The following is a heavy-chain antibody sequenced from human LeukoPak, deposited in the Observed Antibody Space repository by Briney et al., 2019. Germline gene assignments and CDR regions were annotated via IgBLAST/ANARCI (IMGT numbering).Heavy chain of an antibody. CDR1: GYTFTSYG. Sequence: ASVKVSCKASGYTFTSYGISWVRQAPGQGLEWMGWISAYNGNTNYAQKLQGRVTMTRDTSISTAYMEVSRLRSDDTAVYYCARIFQVGATRKAFDIWGQGTMVTVSS. V-gene: IGHV1-18*01. CDR2: ISAYNGNT. J-gene: IGHJ3*02. CDR3: ARIFQVGATRKAFDI. D-gene: IGHD1-26*01.